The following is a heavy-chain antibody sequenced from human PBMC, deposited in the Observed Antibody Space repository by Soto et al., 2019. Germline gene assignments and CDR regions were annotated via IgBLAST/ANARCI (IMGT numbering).Heavy chain of an antibody. V-gene: IGHV4-4*02. CDR1: SVSITSSNW. J-gene: IGHJ4*02. CDR2: ISHSGTV. Sequence: QVRLQQSGPGLVKPSETVSLTCDLSSVSITSSNWWTWVRQPPGKGLEWLGKISHSGTVNYNATLRSRVTISVDKPKNQLSLKLMSVTAADTAVYYCARDYDGFDYWGPGILVTVSS. D-gene: IGHD3-16*01. CDR3: ARDYDGFDY.